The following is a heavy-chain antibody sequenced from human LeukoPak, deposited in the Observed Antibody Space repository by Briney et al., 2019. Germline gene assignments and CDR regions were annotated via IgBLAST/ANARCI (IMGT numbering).Heavy chain of an antibody. CDR1: GFTFSSYS. Sequence: GGSLRLSCAASGFTFSSYSMNWVRQAPGKGLEWVSSISSSGNSIYYADSVKGRFTFSRDNAKNSLYLQMNSLTAEDTAVYYCARDYTYCSGSRCYDRFDYWGQGIRVTVSS. CDR2: ISSSGNSI. J-gene: IGHJ4*02. V-gene: IGHV3-21*01. CDR3: ARDYTYCSGSRCYDRFDY. D-gene: IGHD2-15*01.